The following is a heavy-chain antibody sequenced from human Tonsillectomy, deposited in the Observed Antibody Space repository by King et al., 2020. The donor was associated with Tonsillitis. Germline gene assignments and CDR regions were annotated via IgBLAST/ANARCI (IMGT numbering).Heavy chain of an antibody. CDR1: GDTFTGES. CDR2: INPSDGRP. J-gene: IGHJ4*02. D-gene: IGHD2-21*01. Sequence: VQLVESGADVKKPGASVKVSCEASGDTFTGESIHWVRQAPGQGLEWMGIINPSDGRPSYAEKFQGRVTMTRDTSTRTVYMELSSLTSEDTGVYYCAREGGILNCYGDFEFWGQGTLVTVSS. V-gene: IGHV1-46*01. CDR3: AREGGILNCYGDFEF.